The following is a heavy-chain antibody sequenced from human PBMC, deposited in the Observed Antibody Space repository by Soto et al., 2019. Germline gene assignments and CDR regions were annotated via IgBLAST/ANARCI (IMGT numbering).Heavy chain of an antibody. Sequence: SETLSLTCTVSGGSISSSSYYWGWIRQPPGKGLEWIGSIYYSGSTYYNPSLKSRVTISVDTSKNQLSLKLSSVTAADTAVYYCARALRGYSGYDSPYYFDYWGQGTLVTVSS. CDR1: GGSISSSSYY. J-gene: IGHJ4*02. CDR2: IYYSGST. CDR3: ARALRGYSGYDSPYYFDY. D-gene: IGHD5-12*01. V-gene: IGHV4-39*01.